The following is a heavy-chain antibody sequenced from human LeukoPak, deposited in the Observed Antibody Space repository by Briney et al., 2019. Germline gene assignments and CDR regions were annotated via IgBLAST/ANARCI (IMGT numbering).Heavy chain of an antibody. CDR2: ITVNGADT. D-gene: IGHD6-19*01. V-gene: IGHV3-23*01. CDR1: GLPLSRYD. Sequence: PGGSLRLSCAPSGLPLSRYDKNWLRQAPGKGLEGVSGITVNGADTYYADSVTGRFTISKDTSNNILDMQISSLSAEYTAVYYCARLDYFYYGGQGTLVAVSS. CDR3: ARLDYFYY. J-gene: IGHJ4*02.